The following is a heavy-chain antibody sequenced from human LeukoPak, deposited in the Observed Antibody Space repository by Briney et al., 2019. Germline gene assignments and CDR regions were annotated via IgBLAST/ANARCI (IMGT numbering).Heavy chain of an antibody. V-gene: IGHV3-30-3*01. CDR2: ISYDGSNK. D-gene: IGHD2-15*01. CDR3: ARGDVGLGYCSGGSCYTNPAFDY. CDR1: GFTFSSYA. J-gene: IGHJ4*02. Sequence: GRSLRLSCAASGFTFSSYAMQWVRQAPGKGLEWVAVISYDGSNKYYADSVKGRFTISRDNSKNTLYLQMNSLRAEDTAVYYCARGDVGLGYCSGGSCYTNPAFDYWGQGTLVTVSS.